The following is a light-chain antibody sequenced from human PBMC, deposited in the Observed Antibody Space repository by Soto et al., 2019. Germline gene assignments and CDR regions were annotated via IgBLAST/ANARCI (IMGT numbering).Light chain of an antibody. CDR1: QSVLYSSKNKNY. Sequence: DIVMTQFPDSLSVSLGERATINCKSSQSVLYSSKNKNYLAWYQQKPGQPPKLLIYWASTRESGVPDRFSGSGSGTDFTLTISSLQAEDVAVYYCQQYYTTPLLTFGGGTKVEIK. J-gene: IGKJ4*01. V-gene: IGKV4-1*01. CDR3: QQYYTTPLLT. CDR2: WAS.